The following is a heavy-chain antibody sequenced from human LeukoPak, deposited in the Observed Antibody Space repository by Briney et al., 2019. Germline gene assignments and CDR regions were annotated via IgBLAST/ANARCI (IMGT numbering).Heavy chain of an antibody. CDR1: GFTFSSYA. Sequence: GGSLRLSCAASGFTFSSYAMSWVRQAPGKALEWVSAISGSGGSTYYADSVKGRFTISRDNSKNTLYLQMNSLRAEDTAVYYCAKADGAMGVNDAFDIWGQGTMVTVSS. J-gene: IGHJ3*02. D-gene: IGHD5-18*01. CDR3: AKADGAMGVNDAFDI. CDR2: ISGSGGST. V-gene: IGHV3-23*01.